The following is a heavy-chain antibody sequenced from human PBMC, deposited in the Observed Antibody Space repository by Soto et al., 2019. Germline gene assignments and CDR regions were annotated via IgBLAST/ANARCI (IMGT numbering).Heavy chain of an antibody. Sequence: QIQLVQSGAEVKKPGASVRVSCMTSGYIFTTSAMHWVRLAPGQRLEWLGWINTGNGNTQYSQNFQGRGTITRDTSAKTAYMELSSPRSEDTAVYYCARDRATGFGSVVRRNWLDPWGQGTLVTVSS. V-gene: IGHV1-3*04. J-gene: IGHJ5*02. CDR1: GYIFTTSA. D-gene: IGHD2-15*01. CDR3: ARDRATGFGSVVRRNWLDP. CDR2: INTGNGNT.